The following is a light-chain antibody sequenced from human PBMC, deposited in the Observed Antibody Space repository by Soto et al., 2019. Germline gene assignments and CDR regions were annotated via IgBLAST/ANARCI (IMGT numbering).Light chain of an antibody. CDR2: QTS. Sequence: EIMLTQSPATLSSFPGDRVTLSCRDSQYINTRLAWYQHRPGQAPRLLIYQTSIRAAGIPARFSASGSGTDFTLTISDVQPEDFALYYCHQRQSWPRTFGQGTKVDI. J-gene: IGKJ1*01. CDR1: QYINTR. V-gene: IGKV3-11*01. CDR3: HQRQSWPRT.